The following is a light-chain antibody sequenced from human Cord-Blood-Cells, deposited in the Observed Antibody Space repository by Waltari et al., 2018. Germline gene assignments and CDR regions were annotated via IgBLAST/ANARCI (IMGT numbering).Light chain of an antibody. CDR3: QQYNSYST. Sequence: DIQMTQSPSTLSASVGARVTITCRASQSIRSWLAWYQQKPGKAPKLLIYDASSLESGVPSRFSGSGSGTEFTLTISSLQPDDFATYYCQQYNSYSTFGQGTKVEIK. CDR2: DAS. J-gene: IGKJ1*01. CDR1: QSIRSW. V-gene: IGKV1-5*01.